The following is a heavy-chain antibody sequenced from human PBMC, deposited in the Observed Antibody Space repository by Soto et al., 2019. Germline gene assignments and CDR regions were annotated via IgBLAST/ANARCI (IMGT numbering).Heavy chain of an antibody. CDR3: AKDLSSYSYFDF. D-gene: IGHD2-15*01. V-gene: IGHV3-23*01. Sequence: EVQLLESGGDLVQPGGSLRLSCAASGFTFGIYAMTWVRQAPGKGLEWVSTISATGGSTFYADSVQGRCTISRDNSKNTLYLQMHSLRAADTAIYYCAKDLSSYSYFDFWGQGTLVTVSS. CDR2: ISATGGST. CDR1: GFTFGIYA. J-gene: IGHJ4*02.